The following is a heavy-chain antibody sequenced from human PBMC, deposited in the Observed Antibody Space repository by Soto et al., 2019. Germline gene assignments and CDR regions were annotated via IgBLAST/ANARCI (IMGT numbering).Heavy chain of an antibody. J-gene: IGHJ4*02. Sequence: QVQLQESGPGLVKPSQTLSLTCTVSGDSISSGINYWSWIRQHPGKGLEWMAYIFYSGGTYYNPSLKSRVTISVDTSKNQFSLNLSSVTAADTAVYYCARASWSFYYFDCWGQGTLVTVSS. V-gene: IGHV4-31*03. CDR3: ARASWSFYYFDC. D-gene: IGHD3-10*01. CDR2: IFYSGGT. CDR1: GDSISSGINY.